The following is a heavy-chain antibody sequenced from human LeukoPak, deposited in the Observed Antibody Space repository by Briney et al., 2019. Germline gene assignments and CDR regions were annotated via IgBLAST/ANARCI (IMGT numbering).Heavy chain of an antibody. CDR1: GFTFSSYA. CDR2: ISGSGGST. D-gene: IGHD6-13*01. V-gene: IGHV3-23*01. Sequence: GGSLRLSCAVSGFTFSSYATNWVRQAPGKGLEWVSAISGSGGSTYYADSVKGRFTISRDNSKNTLYLQMNSLRAEDTAVYYCAKGFKSSSWYYFDYWGQGTLVTVSS. J-gene: IGHJ4*02. CDR3: AKGFKSSSWYYFDY.